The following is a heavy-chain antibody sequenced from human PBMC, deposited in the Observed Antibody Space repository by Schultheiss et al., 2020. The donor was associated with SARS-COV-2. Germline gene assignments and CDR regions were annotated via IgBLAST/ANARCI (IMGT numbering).Heavy chain of an antibody. Sequence: GGSLRLSCAASGFTFSSYAMSWVRQAPGKGLEWVSAISGSGSTIYYADSVKGRFTISRDNARNSLYLQMNSLRAEDTAVYYCARAVLCSTTRCYGGYLYYFDYWGQGTLVTVSS. CDR2: ISGSGSTI. D-gene: IGHD2-2*01. J-gene: IGHJ4*02. CDR1: GFTFSSYA. CDR3: ARAVLCSTTRCYGGYLYYFDY. V-gene: IGHV3-23*01.